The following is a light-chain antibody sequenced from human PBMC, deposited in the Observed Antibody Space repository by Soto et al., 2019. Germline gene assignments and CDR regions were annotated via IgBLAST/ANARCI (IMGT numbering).Light chain of an antibody. Sequence: EIVLTQSPGTLSLSPGERATLSCRASESISSNLAWYQQKAGQAPRLLIYGASTRATGIPARFSGSGSGREFTLTISSLQSEDFAVYYCQQYNNWLTWTFGQGTKVDIK. CDR1: ESISSN. J-gene: IGKJ1*01. V-gene: IGKV3-15*01. CDR2: GAS. CDR3: QQYNNWLTWT.